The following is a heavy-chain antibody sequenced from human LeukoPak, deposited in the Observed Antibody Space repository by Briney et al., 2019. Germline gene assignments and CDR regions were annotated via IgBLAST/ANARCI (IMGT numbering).Heavy chain of an antibody. Sequence: PSETLSLTCTVSGGSTSSGSYYWSWIRQPAGKGLEWIGRIYTSGSTNYNPSLKSRVTISVDTSKNQFSLKLSSVTAADTAVYYCAREFYGSYRSYWYFDLWGRGTLVTVSS. V-gene: IGHV4-61*02. CDR2: IYTSGST. J-gene: IGHJ2*01. D-gene: IGHD1-26*01. CDR1: GGSTSSGSYY. CDR3: AREFYGSYRSYWYFDL.